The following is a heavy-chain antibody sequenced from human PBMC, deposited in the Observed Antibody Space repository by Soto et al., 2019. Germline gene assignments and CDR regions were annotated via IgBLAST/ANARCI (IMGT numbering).Heavy chain of an antibody. CDR1: GGSINSYY. J-gene: IGHJ3*02. Sequence: SETLSLTCTVSGGSINSYYWTWIRQPPGKGLEWVGYVYYTGSTSYNPSLRGRATISLDRSKNQFSLKLTSVTIADTAIYYCTRSSTGYAFDIWGQGTVVTVSS. V-gene: IGHV4-59*01. D-gene: IGHD2-8*02. CDR2: VYYTGST. CDR3: TRSSTGYAFDI.